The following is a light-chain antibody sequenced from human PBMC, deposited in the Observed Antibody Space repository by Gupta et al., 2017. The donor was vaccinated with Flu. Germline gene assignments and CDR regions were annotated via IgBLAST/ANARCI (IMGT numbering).Light chain of an antibody. CDR1: QSISSL. Sequence: DIQMTQFPSTLSASVGDRVTITCRASQSISSLLAWYQQKPGKAPKILIYKTSSLKSGVPSRFSGSGSGTEVTLTINSLQPDDSATYYCQFQHTFCQGTKLEIK. CDR3: QFQHT. J-gene: IGKJ2*01. V-gene: IGKV1-5*03. CDR2: KTS.